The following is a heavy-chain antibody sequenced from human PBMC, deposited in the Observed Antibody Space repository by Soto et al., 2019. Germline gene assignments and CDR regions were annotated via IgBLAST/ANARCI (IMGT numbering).Heavy chain of an antibody. D-gene: IGHD6-6*01. V-gene: IGHV3-66*01. CDR3: ARDRTISDYRSSGALGL. CDR1: GFTVSGHY. Sequence: QMVEPGGGLVQPGGSLRLSCAASGFTVSGHYMSWVRQAPGKGLEWVSVIYSGGTTYYANSVTGRFTISRDNSRNTVYLQMNSLRAEDTAVYYCARDRTISDYRSSGALGLWGQGTLVSVSS. J-gene: IGHJ4*02. CDR2: IYSGGTT.